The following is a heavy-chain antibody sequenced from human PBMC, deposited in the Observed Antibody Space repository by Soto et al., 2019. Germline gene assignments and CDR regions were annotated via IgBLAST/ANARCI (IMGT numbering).Heavy chain of an antibody. Sequence: PGGSLRLSCAVSGFTIRSYAMSWVRQAPGKGLEWVSAISDRGDTTHYADSVKGRFSISRDTAKNTLELQMNTLRVEDTAVYYCAKDKAGTTSFDYWGRGTLVTVSS. CDR3: AKDKAGTTSFDY. V-gene: IGHV3-23*01. D-gene: IGHD1-1*01. CDR2: ISDRGDTT. CDR1: GFTIRSYA. J-gene: IGHJ4*02.